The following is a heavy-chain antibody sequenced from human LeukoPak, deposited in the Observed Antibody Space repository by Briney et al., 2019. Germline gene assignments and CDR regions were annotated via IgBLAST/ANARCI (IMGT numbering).Heavy chain of an antibody. D-gene: IGHD5-12*01. Sequence: PSETLSLTCVVSGDSISSGGYSWSWIRQTPGKGLEWIAYIHDSGSTYNNPSLKSRLSISIDTSKNQFSLKLNSVTAADTAVYYCARLSGYDWESFYDYWGQGTLVTVSS. V-gene: IGHV4-30-4*07. J-gene: IGHJ4*02. CDR3: ARLSGYDWESFYDY. CDR2: IHDSGST. CDR1: GDSISSGGYS.